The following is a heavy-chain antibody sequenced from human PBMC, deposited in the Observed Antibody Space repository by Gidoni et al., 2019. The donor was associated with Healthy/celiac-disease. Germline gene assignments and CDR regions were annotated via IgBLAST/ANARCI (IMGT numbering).Heavy chain of an antibody. CDR3: ARESSCYYDSSGYPCDI. D-gene: IGHD3-22*01. Sequence: GWISAYNGNTNYAQKRQGRVTMTTDTSTSTAYMELSGLRAGDTAVYYCARESSCYYDSSGYPCDIWGQGTMVTVAS. V-gene: IGHV1-18*01. J-gene: IGHJ3*02. CDR2: ISAYNGNT.